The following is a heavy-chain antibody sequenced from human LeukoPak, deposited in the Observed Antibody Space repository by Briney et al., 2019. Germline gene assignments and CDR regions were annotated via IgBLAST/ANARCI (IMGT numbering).Heavy chain of an antibody. V-gene: IGHV1-2*06. CDR2: INPNTGDT. D-gene: IGHD2-21*01. Sequence: ASVKVSCKASGYTITGYYMHWVRQAPGQGLEWMGRINPNTGDTNSARKFQGRVTMTRDTSISTVYMELSRLRSDDTAVYYCARAGGSYSPSDYWGQGTLVTVSS. J-gene: IGHJ4*02. CDR1: GYTITGYY. CDR3: ARAGGSYSPSDY.